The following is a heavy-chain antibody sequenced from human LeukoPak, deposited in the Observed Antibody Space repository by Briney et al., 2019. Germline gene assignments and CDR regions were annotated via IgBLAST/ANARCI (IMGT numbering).Heavy chain of an antibody. CDR1: GFTFSNYD. CDR3: AREWDATVHAVFDY. J-gene: IGHJ4*02. CDR2: ISYDGSNE. D-gene: IGHD4-17*01. Sequence: PGGSLRLSCAASGFTFSNYDMHWVRQAPGKGLEWMAVISYDGSNEYYLDSVKGRFTISRDNSKNTLYLQMNSLKPDDTAVYYCAREWDATVHAVFDYWGQGTLVTVSS. V-gene: IGHV3-30*03.